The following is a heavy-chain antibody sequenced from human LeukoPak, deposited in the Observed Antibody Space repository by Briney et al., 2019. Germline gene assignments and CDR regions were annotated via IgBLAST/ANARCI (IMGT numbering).Heavy chain of an antibody. J-gene: IGHJ4*02. Sequence: GGSLRLSCAASGITFSSYAMTWVRQAPGKGLECVGFIQSKTDGGTTDSAAPVKGRFTVSRDDSKNTLYLQMNSLKTEDTAVYYCTTWSSQFDYWGQGTLVTVSS. V-gene: IGHV3-15*01. CDR1: GITFSSYA. D-gene: IGHD6-6*01. CDR3: TTWSSQFDY. CDR2: IQSKTDGGTT.